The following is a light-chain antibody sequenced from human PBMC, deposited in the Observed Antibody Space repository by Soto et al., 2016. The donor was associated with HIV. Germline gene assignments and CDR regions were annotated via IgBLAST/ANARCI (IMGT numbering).Light chain of an antibody. CDR1: NIGSKS. Sequence: SYELTQPPSESVAPGKTTRITCGGDNIGSKSVHWYQQKPGQAPVLVVYDDDDRPSGIPERFSGSNSGNTATLTINGVEAGDEADYYCQVWDRSSDHVVFGGRTKLTVL. J-gene: IGLJ2*01. V-gene: IGLV3-21*03. CDR2: DDD. CDR3: QVWDRSSDHVV.